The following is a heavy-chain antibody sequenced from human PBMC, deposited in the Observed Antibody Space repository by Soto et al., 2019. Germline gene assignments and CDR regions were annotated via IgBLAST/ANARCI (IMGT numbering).Heavy chain of an antibody. J-gene: IGHJ4*02. CDR2: ISYDGSDK. Sequence: QVQLVESGGGVVQPGRSLRLSCAASGFTFSNYGMYWVRQAPGKGLEWVAVISYDGSDKYYIDSVKGRFTISRDNSKNTLYLQMKSLRPEDTAVYFCAKQGSQLHFDYWGQGTLVTVSS. CDR1: GFTFSNYG. CDR3: AKQGSQLHFDY. D-gene: IGHD6-6*01. V-gene: IGHV3-30*18.